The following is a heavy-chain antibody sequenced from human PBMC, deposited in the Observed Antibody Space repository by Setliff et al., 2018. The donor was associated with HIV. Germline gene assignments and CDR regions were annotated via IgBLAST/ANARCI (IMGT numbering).Heavy chain of an antibody. Sequence: ASVKVSCKTSGYTFTRYGISWVRQAPGQGLEWMGWISANNGNTNYAQKLQGRVTMTTDTSTSTAYMELRSLRSDDTAVYYCARHASTWYYESSGPHFDYWGQGTLVTVSS. CDR3: ARHASTWYYESSGPHFDY. V-gene: IGHV1-18*01. D-gene: IGHD3-22*01. CDR2: ISANNGNT. CDR1: GYTFTRYG. J-gene: IGHJ4*02.